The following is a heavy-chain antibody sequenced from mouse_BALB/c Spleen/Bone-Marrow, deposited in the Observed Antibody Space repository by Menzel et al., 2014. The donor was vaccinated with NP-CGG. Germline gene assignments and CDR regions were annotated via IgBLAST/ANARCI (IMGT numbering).Heavy chain of an antibody. CDR2: IYPGDGDT. V-gene: IGHV1-80*01. J-gene: IGHJ4*01. Sequence: VQLQPSGAELVRPGSSVKISCKASGYTFSNYWMNWMKQRPGQGLEWIGQIYPGDGDTNYIGKFTGKATLTADKSSSTAYMQLSSLTSEDSAVYFCASRGEYSYAMDYWGQGTSVTVSS. CDR3: ASRGEYSYAMDY. D-gene: IGHD5-1*01. CDR1: GYTFSNYW.